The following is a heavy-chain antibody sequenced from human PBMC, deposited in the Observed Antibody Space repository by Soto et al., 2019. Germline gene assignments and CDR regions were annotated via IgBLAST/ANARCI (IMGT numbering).Heavy chain of an antibody. CDR1: GFTFSTYG. Sequence: QVQLVESGGGVVQPGRSLRLSCAASGFTFSTYGMHWVRQAPGKGLEWMAVIWYDGSNKYYADSVKGLFTISRDNSKNTLYLQMNSLRAEDTAVYYCARSPAGYSYGYGADSWGQGTLVTVSS. CDR3: ARSPAGYSYGYGADS. D-gene: IGHD5-18*01. CDR2: IWYDGSNK. V-gene: IGHV3-33*01. J-gene: IGHJ4*02.